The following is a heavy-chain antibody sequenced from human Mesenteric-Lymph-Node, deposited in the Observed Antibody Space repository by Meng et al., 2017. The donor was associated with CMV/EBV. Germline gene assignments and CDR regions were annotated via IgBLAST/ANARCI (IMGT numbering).Heavy chain of an antibody. Sequence: GESLKISCAASGFTFSSYSMNWVRQAPGKGLEWVSSISSSSSYIYYADSVKGRFTISRDNAKNSLYLQMNSLRAEDTAVYYCARRRFLEWLPPLYGMDVWGQGTTVTVSS. D-gene: IGHD3-3*01. CDR2: ISSSSSYI. J-gene: IGHJ6*02. CDR1: GFTFSSYS. CDR3: ARRRFLEWLPPLYGMDV. V-gene: IGHV3-21*01.